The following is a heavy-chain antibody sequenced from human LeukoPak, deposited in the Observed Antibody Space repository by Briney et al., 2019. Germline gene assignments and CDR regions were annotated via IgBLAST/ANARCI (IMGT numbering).Heavy chain of an antibody. CDR2: ISGSGGNT. Sequence: QTGGSLRLSCAASGFTFSSYAMGRVRQAPGTGLEWVSAISGSGGNTYYADSVKGRFTISRDNSRNTLYLQMNSLRAEDTAVYYCAKDRPRIDYWGQGTLVTVSS. CDR1: GFTFSSYA. CDR3: AKDRPRIDY. V-gene: IGHV3-23*01. J-gene: IGHJ4*02.